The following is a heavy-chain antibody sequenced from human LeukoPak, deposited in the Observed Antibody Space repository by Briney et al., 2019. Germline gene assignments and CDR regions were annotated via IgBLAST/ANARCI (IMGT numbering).Heavy chain of an antibody. CDR2: MNPNSGNT. V-gene: IGHV1-8*01. CDR3: ARESRVHNWFDP. CDR1: GYTFTSYD. Sequence: ASVKVSCKASGYTFTSYDINWVRQATGQGLEWMGWMNPNSGNTGYAQKFQGRVTMTRNTSISTAYMELSSLRSEDTAVYYCARESRVHNWFDPWGQGTLVTVSS. J-gene: IGHJ5*02.